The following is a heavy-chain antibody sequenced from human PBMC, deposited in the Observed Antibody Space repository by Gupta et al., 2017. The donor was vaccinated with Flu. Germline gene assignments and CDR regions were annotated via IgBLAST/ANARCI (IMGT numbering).Heavy chain of an antibody. CDR2: IWYDGSKK. J-gene: IGHJ4*02. V-gene: IGHV3-33*01. D-gene: IGHD1-26*01. CDR1: GLTFSSHG. CDR3: ASSGSRDY. Sequence: QVQLVESGGGVVQPGRSLRLSCAASGLTFSSHGIHWVRQAPGKGLDWVAVIWYDGSKKYYADSVNGRFTISRDDSKSTAYLQMNSLRAEDTAVYYCASSGSRDYWGQGTLVTVSP.